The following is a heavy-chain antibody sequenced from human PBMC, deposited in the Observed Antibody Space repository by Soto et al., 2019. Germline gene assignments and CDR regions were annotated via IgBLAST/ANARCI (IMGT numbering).Heavy chain of an antibody. J-gene: IGHJ6*03. D-gene: IGHD6-6*01. CDR1: GFTLSGYA. CDR2: ISSNGVGT. Sequence: EVQLAESGGGLAQPGGSLRLSCAASGFTLSGYAMDWVRQAPGKGLEYVSGISSNGVGTYYANSVQGRFTIYRDKSKNTVSLKMGSLRPEDMAVYYCARRARPDFYYMDVWGKGTTVTVSS. CDR3: ARRARPDFYYMDV. V-gene: IGHV3-64*01.